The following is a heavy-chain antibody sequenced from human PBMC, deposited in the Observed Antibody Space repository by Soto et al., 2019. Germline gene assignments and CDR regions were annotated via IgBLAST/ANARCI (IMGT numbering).Heavy chain of an antibody. V-gene: IGHV1-18*01. CDR1: GYTFTSYG. Sequence: QVHLVQSGAEVKKPGASVKVSCKASGYTFTSYGITWVRQAPGQGLEWMGWISAHNGNTDYAQKLQGRVIVTRDTSTSTASMELRSLISDATAVYSCARGSYVDYWGQAALVTVSS. CDR3: ARGSYVDY. J-gene: IGHJ4*02. CDR2: ISAHNGNT.